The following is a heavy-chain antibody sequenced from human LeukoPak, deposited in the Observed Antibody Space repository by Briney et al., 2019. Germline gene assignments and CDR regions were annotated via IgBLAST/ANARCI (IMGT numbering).Heavy chain of an antibody. Sequence: GGSLRLSCATSGLAFSDYWMHWVRQAPGKGLVWVSRIISDGSSASYADSVKGRFTISRDNSGNTVYLHMTSLRPEDTAVYFCAREGHTSGFCGSFDIWGQGTTVTISS. CDR2: IISDGSSA. J-gene: IGHJ3*02. V-gene: IGHV3-74*01. CDR3: AREGHTSGFCGSFDI. CDR1: GLAFSDYW. D-gene: IGHD5-12*01.